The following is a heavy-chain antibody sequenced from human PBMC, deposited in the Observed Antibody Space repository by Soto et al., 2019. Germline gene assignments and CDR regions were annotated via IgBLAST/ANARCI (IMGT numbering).Heavy chain of an antibody. Sequence: ASVKVSCKASGYTFTGYYMHWVRQAPGQGLEWMGWINPNSGGTNYAQKFQGRVTMTRDASISTAYMELSRLRSDDTAVYYCERERVDTAIVFDYWGQGTLVTVSS. J-gene: IGHJ4*02. CDR1: GYTFTGYY. CDR3: ERERVDTAIVFDY. V-gene: IGHV1-2*02. D-gene: IGHD5-18*01. CDR2: INPNSGGT.